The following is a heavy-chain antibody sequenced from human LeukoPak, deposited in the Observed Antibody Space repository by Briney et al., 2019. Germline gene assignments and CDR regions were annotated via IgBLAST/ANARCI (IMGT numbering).Heavy chain of an antibody. J-gene: IGHJ5*02. CDR2: IIPIFGTA. Sequence: ASVKVSCKASGYTFTGYYMHWVRQAPGQGLEWMGGIIPIFGTANYAQKFQGRVTITTDESTSTAYMELSSLRSEDTAVYYCAREHDSFDPWGQGTLVTVSS. CDR1: GYTFTGYY. D-gene: IGHD1-1*01. CDR3: AREHDSFDP. V-gene: IGHV1-69*05.